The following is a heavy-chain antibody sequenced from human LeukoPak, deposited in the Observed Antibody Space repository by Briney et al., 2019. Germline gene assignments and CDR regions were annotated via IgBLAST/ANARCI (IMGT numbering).Heavy chain of an antibody. Sequence: GGSLRLSCAASGFTFSSYGMHWVRQAPGKGLEWVAVISYDGSNKYYADSVKGRFTISRDNSKNTLYLQMNSLRSDDTAVYYCARVPRGWLNWFDPWGQGTLVTVSS. CDR2: ISYDGSNK. CDR3: ARVPRGWLNWFDP. V-gene: IGHV3-30*03. CDR1: GFTFSSYG. J-gene: IGHJ5*02. D-gene: IGHD6-19*01.